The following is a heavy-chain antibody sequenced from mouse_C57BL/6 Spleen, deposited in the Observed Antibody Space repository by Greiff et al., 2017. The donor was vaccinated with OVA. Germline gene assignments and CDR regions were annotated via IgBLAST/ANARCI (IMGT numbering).Heavy chain of an antibody. CDR3: TRREYGNYGY. J-gene: IGHJ2*01. CDR1: GYTFTDYE. CDR2: IDPETGGT. V-gene: IGHV1-15*01. Sequence: VKLQESGAELVRPGASVTLSCKASGYTFTDYEMHWVKQTPVHGLEWIGAIDPETGGTAYNQKFKGKAILTADKSSSTAYMELRSLTSEDSAVYYCTRREYGNYGYWGQGTTLTVSS. D-gene: IGHD2-1*01.